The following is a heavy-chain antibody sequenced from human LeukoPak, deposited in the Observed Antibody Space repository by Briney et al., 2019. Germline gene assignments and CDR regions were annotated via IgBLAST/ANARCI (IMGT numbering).Heavy chain of an antibody. Sequence: GGSLRLSCAASGFTFSNHFMDWVRHAPGKGLEWVGRIKNKANNYITQYAASMEGRFTISRDDSKNSLHLQMSSLKTEDTAMYYCASIRGTLGYWGQGTVVTVSS. CDR2: IKNKANNYIT. J-gene: IGHJ4*02. D-gene: IGHD1-26*01. CDR3: ASIRGTLGY. CDR1: GFTFSNHF. V-gene: IGHV3-72*01.